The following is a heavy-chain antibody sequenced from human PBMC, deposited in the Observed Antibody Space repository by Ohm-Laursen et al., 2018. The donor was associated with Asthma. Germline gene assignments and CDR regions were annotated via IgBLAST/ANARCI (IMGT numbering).Heavy chain of an antibody. Sequence: SETLSLTCTVSGGSISSYYWSWIRQPPGKGLEWIGYIYYSGSTNYNPSLKSRVTISVDTSKNQFSLKLSSVTAADTAVYYCARDTCSSTSCYGSGGFDPWGQGTLVTVSS. J-gene: IGHJ5*02. CDR2: IYYSGST. D-gene: IGHD2-2*01. V-gene: IGHV4-59*01. CDR3: ARDTCSSTSCYGSGGFDP. CDR1: GGSISSYY.